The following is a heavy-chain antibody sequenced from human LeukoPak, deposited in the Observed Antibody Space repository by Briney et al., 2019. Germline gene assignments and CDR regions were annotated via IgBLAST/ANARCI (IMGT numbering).Heavy chain of an antibody. CDR2: ISPSGDST. J-gene: IGHJ3*02. V-gene: IGHV3-23*01. Sequence: QTGGSLRLSCAASAFTFSSYGMNWVRQAPGKGLEWVSAISPSGDSTSYADSVKGRFTISRDNAKNSLYLQMNSLRAEDTAVYYCAGKIRRDGYPRDAFDIWGQGTMVTVSS. CDR3: AGKIRRDGYPRDAFDI. D-gene: IGHD5-24*01. CDR1: AFTFSSYG.